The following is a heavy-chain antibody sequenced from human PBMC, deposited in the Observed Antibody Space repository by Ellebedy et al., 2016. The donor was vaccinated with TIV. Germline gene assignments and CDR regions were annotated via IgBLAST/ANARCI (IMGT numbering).Heavy chain of an antibody. CDR3: ARGGRDQWLIDY. J-gene: IGHJ4*02. Sequence: GESLKISCAASGFTFNKYWMHWVRQTPGKGLVWLSRINRDGSSANYADSVKGRFSISRGNSKNTLYVQMNSLRAEDTAVYYCARGGRDQWLIDYWGQGTLVTVSS. D-gene: IGHD6-19*01. V-gene: IGHV3-74*01. CDR2: INRDGSSA. CDR1: GFTFNKYW.